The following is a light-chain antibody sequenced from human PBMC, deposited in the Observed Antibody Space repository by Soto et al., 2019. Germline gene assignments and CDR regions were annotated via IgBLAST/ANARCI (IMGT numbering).Light chain of an antibody. Sequence: EIVLTQSPGTLSLSQGERATLSCRASQTSSSSYLAWYQQKPGQAPRILLYGASLRATEIPDRISGSGSGTDSTLTISGLEPEAFALYYCQQYRASPYTFGQGTKLEIK. V-gene: IGKV3-20*01. J-gene: IGKJ2*01. CDR2: GAS. CDR3: QQYRASPYT. CDR1: QTSSSSY.